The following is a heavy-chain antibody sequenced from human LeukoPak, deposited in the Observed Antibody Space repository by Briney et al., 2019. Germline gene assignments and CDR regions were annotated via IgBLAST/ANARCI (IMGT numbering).Heavy chain of an antibody. CDR1: GYTFTSYG. J-gene: IGHJ5*02. Sequence: ASVKVSCKASGYTFTSYGISWVRQAPGRGLEWMGWISAYNGNTNYAQKLQGRVTMTTDTSTSTAYMELRSLRSDDTAVYYCARESQLLLGVWFDPWGQGTLVTVSS. V-gene: IGHV1-18*01. CDR3: ARESQLLLGVWFDP. D-gene: IGHD2-2*01. CDR2: ISAYNGNT.